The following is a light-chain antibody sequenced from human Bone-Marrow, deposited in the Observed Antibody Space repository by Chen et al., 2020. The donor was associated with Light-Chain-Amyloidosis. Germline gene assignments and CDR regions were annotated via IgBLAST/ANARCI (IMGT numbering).Light chain of an antibody. V-gene: IGLV1-47*01. CDR1: SSNIGITY. CDR2: MNN. J-gene: IGLJ1*01. CDR3: AAWDGSLSGYV. Sequence: QSVLTQPPSASGTPGQRVTISCSGASSNIGITYVYWYQHFPGAAPNPLIHMNNQRPSGVPDRFSASKSGTSAFLAISGLRSEDEADYYCAAWDGSLSGYVFGTGTKVIVL.